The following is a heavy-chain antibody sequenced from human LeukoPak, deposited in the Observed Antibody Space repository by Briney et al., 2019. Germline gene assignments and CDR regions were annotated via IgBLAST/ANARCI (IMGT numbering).Heavy chain of an antibody. Sequence: SETLSLTCTVSAGSFNSYYWSWIRQPPGKGLEWIGYIYYSGSTNYNPSLKSRVTISVDTSKNQFSLKLSSVTAADTAVYYCARSFLGVIDYWGQGTLVTVSS. CDR2: IYYSGST. CDR3: ARSFLGVIDY. CDR1: AGSFNSYY. V-gene: IGHV4-59*08. J-gene: IGHJ4*02. D-gene: IGHD2-21*01.